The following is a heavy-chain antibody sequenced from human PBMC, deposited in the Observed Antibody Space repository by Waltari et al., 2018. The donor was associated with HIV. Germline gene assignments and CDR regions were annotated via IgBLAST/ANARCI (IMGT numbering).Heavy chain of an antibody. CDR3: IRDMFGEYDY. CDR2: MNEDGNRR. Sequence: EVQLEASGGASVQPGGPLRPSAAPPGFRLSRYWMHWARQTPGKGLVWVSRMNEDGNRRDYAGSVGGRFTISRDSAKNTLFLQMNSLRDEDTAMYYCIRDMFGEYDYWGQGALVTVSS. V-gene: IGHV3-74*01. CDR1: GFRLSRYW. D-gene: IGHD3-10*02. J-gene: IGHJ4*02.